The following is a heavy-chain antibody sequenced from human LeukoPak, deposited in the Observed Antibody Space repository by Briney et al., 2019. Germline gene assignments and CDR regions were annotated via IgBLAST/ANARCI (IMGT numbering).Heavy chain of an antibody. CDR1: EFIFRNYW. J-gene: IGHJ4*02. CDR3: ASGSESWGLLPKFYFDY. D-gene: IGHD1-26*01. CDR2: IKEDDSDR. Sequence: PGGSLRLSCVASEFIFRNYWMTWVRQAPGQGLEWVANIKEDDSDREYVDSVKGRFTISRDNAKNSLYLQMNSLRAEDTAVYYCASGSESWGLLPKFYFDYWGQGTLVTVSS. V-gene: IGHV3-7*03.